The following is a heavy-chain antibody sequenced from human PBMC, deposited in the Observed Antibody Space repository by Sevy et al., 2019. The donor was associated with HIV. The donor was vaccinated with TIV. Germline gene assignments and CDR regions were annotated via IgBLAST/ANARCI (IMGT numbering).Heavy chain of an antibody. CDR3: AKRRDYYGSGDRGMDV. Sequence: GESLKISCKGSGYRFTSYWIAWVRQMPGKGLEWMGINYPRYSDTIYSPSFQGQVTMSADKSISTAYLQWNSLKASDSAMYYCAKRRDYYGSGDRGMDVWGQGTTVTVSS. CDR1: GYRFTSYW. CDR2: NYPRYSDT. V-gene: IGHV5-51*01. D-gene: IGHD3-10*01. J-gene: IGHJ6*02.